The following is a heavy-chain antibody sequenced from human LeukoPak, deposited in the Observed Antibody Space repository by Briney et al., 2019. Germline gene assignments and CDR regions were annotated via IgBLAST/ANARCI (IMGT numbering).Heavy chain of an antibody. J-gene: IGHJ4*02. V-gene: IGHV4-59*08. CDR1: GGSISSYY. Sequence: PSETLSLTCTVSGGSISSYYWSWIRQPPGKGLEWIGYIYYSGSTNYNPSLKSRVTISVDTSKNQFSLKLSSVTAADTAVYYCARQGYSYGYYYFDYWGQGTLLTVSS. D-gene: IGHD5-18*01. CDR3: ARQGYSYGYYYFDY. CDR2: IYYSGST.